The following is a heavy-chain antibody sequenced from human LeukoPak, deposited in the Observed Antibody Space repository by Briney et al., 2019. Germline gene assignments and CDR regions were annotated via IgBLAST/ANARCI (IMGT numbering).Heavy chain of an antibody. CDR3: AGGRSNYYGMDV. V-gene: IGHV4-59*01. Sequence: SETLSLTCSVSDGPINSYYWNWIRRPPGKGLEWIGYIYYNGNTNYSPSLKSRVTMSVDTSKNLFSLKVSSVTAADTAVYYCAGGRSNYYGMDVWGQGTTVTVSS. CDR1: DGPINSYY. D-gene: IGHD1-26*01. CDR2: IYYNGNT. J-gene: IGHJ6*02.